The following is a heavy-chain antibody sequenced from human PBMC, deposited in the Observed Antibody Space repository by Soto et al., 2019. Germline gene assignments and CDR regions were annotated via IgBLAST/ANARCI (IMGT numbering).Heavy chain of an antibody. CDR2: IYYSGST. CDR1: GGSISSYY. V-gene: IGHV4-59*01. CDR3: AGSPFYCSSTSCHTGYYYGMDV. D-gene: IGHD2-2*02. J-gene: IGHJ6*02. Sequence: SETLSLTXTVSGGSISSYYWSWIRQPPGKGLEWIGYIYYSGSTNYNPSLKSRVTISVDTSKNQFSLKLSSVTAADTAVYYCAGSPFYCSSTSCHTGYYYGMDVWGQGTTVTVSS.